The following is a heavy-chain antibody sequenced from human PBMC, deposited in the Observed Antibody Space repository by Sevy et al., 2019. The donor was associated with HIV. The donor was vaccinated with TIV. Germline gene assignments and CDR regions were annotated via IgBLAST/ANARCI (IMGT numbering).Heavy chain of an antibody. CDR1: GGTFSSYA. D-gene: IGHD2-2*01. Sequence: ASVKVSCKASGGTFSSYAISWVRQAPGQGLEWMGGIIPIFGTANYAQKFQGRVTITADESTSTAYMELSSLRSEDTAVYYCASPQPYCSSTSCYERPYYYGMDVWGQGTMVTVSS. CDR2: IIPIFGTA. V-gene: IGHV1-69*13. CDR3: ASPQPYCSSTSCYERPYYYGMDV. J-gene: IGHJ6*02.